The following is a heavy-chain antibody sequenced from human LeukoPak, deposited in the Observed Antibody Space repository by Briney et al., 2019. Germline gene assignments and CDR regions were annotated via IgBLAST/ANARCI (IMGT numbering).Heavy chain of an antibody. D-gene: IGHD3-10*01. CDR3: ARVPPSSDSFDY. Sequence: ASVKVSCKASGYTFTSYYMHWVRQAPGQGREGMGWINPNSGGTNYAQKFQGRVTMTRDTSISTAYMELSRLRSDDTAVYYCARVPPSSDSFDYWGQGTLVTVSS. CDR1: GYTFTSYY. CDR2: INPNSGGT. J-gene: IGHJ4*02. V-gene: IGHV1-2*02.